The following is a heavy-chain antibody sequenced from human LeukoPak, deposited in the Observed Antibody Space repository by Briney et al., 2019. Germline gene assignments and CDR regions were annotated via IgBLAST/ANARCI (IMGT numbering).Heavy chain of an antibody. CDR1: GFTFSSYG. J-gene: IGHJ4*02. V-gene: IGHV3-48*01. CDR2: ISSGSSII. D-gene: IGHD6-19*01. Sequence: GGSLRLSCAASGFTFSSYGMTWVRQAPGKGLEWVSYISSGSSIIYYADSVKGRFTISRDNAKNSLYLQMNSLRAEDTAVYYCARSWAGTRPVWGQGTLVTVSS. CDR3: ARSWAGTRPV.